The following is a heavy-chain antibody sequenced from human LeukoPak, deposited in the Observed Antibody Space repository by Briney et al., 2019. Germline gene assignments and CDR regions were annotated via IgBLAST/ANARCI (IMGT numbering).Heavy chain of an antibody. CDR2: INPNSGGT. CDR3: ARDRSIAAAVVKQYYYYYYYMDV. J-gene: IGHJ6*03. Sequence: ASVKVSCTASGYTFTGYYMHWVRQAPGQGLEWMGWINPNSGGTNYAQKFQGRVTMTRDTSISTAYMELSRLRSDDTAVYYCARDRSIAAAVVKQYYYYYYYMDVWGKGTTVTISS. V-gene: IGHV1-2*02. CDR1: GYTFTGYY. D-gene: IGHD6-13*01.